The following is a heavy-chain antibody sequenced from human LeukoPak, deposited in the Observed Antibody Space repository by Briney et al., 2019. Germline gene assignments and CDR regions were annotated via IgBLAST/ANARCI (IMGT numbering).Heavy chain of an antibody. CDR2: ISGSGDSA. V-gene: IGHV3-23*01. Sequence: GGSLRLSCAASGLTLNSYVMTWVRQAPGKGLEWVSGISGSGDSAYYADSVKGRFTISRDNSKNTLYLQMNSLRADDTAVYYCAKDFGPPDYWGQGTLVTVSS. CDR1: GLTLNSYV. CDR3: AKDFGPPDY. D-gene: IGHD3-16*01. J-gene: IGHJ4*02.